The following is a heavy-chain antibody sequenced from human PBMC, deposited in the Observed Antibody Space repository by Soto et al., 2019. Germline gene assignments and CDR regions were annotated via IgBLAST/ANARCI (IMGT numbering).Heavy chain of an antibody. V-gene: IGHV4-30-4*01. Sequence: QVQLQESGPGLVKPSQTLSLTCTVSGGSISSGDYYWSWIRQPPGKGLEWIGYIYYSGSTYYNPSLKSRVTISVDTSXXXXXXXXXSVTAADTAVYYCARESGTSGYPGVYYYGMDVWGQGTTVTVSS. CDR1: GGSISSGDYY. CDR3: ARESGTSGYPGVYYYGMDV. J-gene: IGHJ6*02. CDR2: IYYSGST. D-gene: IGHD3-22*01.